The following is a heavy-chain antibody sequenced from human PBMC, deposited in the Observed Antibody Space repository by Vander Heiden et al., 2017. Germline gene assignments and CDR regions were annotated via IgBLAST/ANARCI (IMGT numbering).Heavy chain of an antibody. CDR3: AKDRDYYGSGQYFDY. D-gene: IGHD3-10*01. CDR2: ISGSGGST. J-gene: IGHJ4*02. Sequence: EVQLLESGGGMVQPGGSLRLSCAASGLPFRSYAMIWVRQAPGNGLEWVSAISGSGGSTYYADSVKGRFTISRDNSKNTLYLQMNSLIAEDTAVYYCAKDRDYYGSGQYFDYWGQGTLVTVSS. V-gene: IGHV3-23*01. CDR1: GLPFRSYA.